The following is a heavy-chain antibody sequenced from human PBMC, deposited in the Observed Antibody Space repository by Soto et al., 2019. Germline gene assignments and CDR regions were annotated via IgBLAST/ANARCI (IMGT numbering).Heavy chain of an antibody. CDR3: ARDRNTKYSSGWYDY. D-gene: IGHD6-19*01. CDR2: IWYDGSNK. Sequence: GGSLRLSCAASGFTFSSYGMHWVRQAPGKGLEWVAVIWYDGSNKYYADSVKGRFTISRDNSKNTLYLQMNSLRAEDTAVYYCARDRNTKYSSGWYDYWGQGTLVTVYS. CDR1: GFTFSSYG. V-gene: IGHV3-33*01. J-gene: IGHJ4*02.